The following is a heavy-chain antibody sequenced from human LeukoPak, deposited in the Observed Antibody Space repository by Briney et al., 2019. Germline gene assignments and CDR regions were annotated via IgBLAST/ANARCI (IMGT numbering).Heavy chain of an antibody. Sequence: SVKVSCKASGGTFSSYAISWVRQAPGQGLEWMGRIIPILGIANYAQKFQGRVTITADKSTSTAYMELSSLRSEDTAVYYCAKEMNNYGFSDYWGQGTLVTVSS. CDR2: IIPILGIA. CDR1: GGTFSSYA. V-gene: IGHV1-69*04. CDR3: AKEMNNYGFSDY. J-gene: IGHJ4*02. D-gene: IGHD3-10*01.